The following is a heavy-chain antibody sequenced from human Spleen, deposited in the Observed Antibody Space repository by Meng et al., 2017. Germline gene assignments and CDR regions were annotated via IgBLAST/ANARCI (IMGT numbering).Heavy chain of an antibody. CDR3: ARDPDSGGSCHFDN. D-gene: IGHD2-15*01. J-gene: IGHJ4*02. Sequence: GASLKISCSASGFTFSSYSMNWVRLVPGKGLEWVSSISSLSDYTHYADSARGRFTISRDNAKDSLYLQMNSLRAEDTAVYYCARDPDSGGSCHFDNWGQGTLVTVSS. CDR1: GFTFSSYS. CDR2: ISSLSDYT. V-gene: IGHV3-21*01.